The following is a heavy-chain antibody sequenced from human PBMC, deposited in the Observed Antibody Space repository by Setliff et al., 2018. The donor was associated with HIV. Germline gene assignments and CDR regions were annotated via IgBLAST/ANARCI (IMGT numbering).Heavy chain of an antibody. J-gene: IGHJ4*02. CDR3: VRGLGSEFDY. CDR2: TTNKADSYNT. V-gene: IGHV3-72*01. CDR1: GFTFHSYG. Sequence: GGSLRLSCAASGFTFHSYGMHWVRQAPGKGLEWVGRTTNKADSYNTNYAASVKGRFTIARDDSKKSLYLQMNSLKIEDTAVYYCVRGLGSEFDYWGQGTLVTVSS. D-gene: IGHD2-15*01.